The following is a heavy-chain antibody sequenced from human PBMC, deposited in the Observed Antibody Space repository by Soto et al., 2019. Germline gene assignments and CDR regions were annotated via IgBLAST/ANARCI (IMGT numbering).Heavy chain of an antibody. CDR3: ARGDPAMVRGVIKTNWFDP. CDR1: GGSFSGYY. V-gene: IGHV4-34*01. Sequence: QVQLQQWGAGLLKPSETLSLTCAVYGGSFSGYYWSWIRQPPGKGLEWIGEINHSGSTNYNPSLKRRVTISVDTSKNQFSLKLSSVTAADTAVYYCARGDPAMVRGVIKTNWFDPWGQGTLVTVSS. J-gene: IGHJ5*02. CDR2: INHSGST. D-gene: IGHD3-10*01.